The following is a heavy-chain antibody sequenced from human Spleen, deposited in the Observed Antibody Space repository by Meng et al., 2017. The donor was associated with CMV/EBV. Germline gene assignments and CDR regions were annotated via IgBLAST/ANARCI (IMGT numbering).Heavy chain of an antibody. CDR1: GYTFTGYY. CDR3: ARGPPTSGFDY. CDR2: MNPNSDNT. V-gene: IGHV1-8*02. Sequence: ASVKVSCKASGYTFTGYYMHWVRQAPGQGLEWMGWMNPNSDNTGYTQKFQGRVTMTTNTSTSTVYMELSSLTSEDTAVYYCARGPPTSGFDYWGRGTLVTVSS. D-gene: IGHD2-15*01. J-gene: IGHJ4*02.